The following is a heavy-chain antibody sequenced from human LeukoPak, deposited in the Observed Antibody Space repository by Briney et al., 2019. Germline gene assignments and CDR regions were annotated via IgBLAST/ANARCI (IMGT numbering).Heavy chain of an antibody. Sequence: PGGSLRLSCAASGFTLSSYAMSWVRQAPGKGLEWVSAISVSGSTYHADSVKGRFTISRDNAKNSLYLQMNSLRAEDTAVYYCARDMGYSYGYSYFDHWGQGTLVTVSS. CDR3: ARDMGYSYGYSYFDH. CDR1: GFTLSSYA. J-gene: IGHJ4*02. V-gene: IGHV3-23*01. CDR2: ISVSGST. D-gene: IGHD5-18*01.